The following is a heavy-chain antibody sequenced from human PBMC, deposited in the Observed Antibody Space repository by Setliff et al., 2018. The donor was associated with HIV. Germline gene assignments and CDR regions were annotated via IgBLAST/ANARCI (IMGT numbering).Heavy chain of an antibody. CDR2: IYYSGST. V-gene: IGHV4-31*02. Sequence: PSETLSLTCIVSGGSISSGGYYWSWIRQHPGKGLEWIGDIYYSGSTSYNPSLKSRVIISVDTSKNKFSLKLSTVTAADTAVYYCARENYDSSMDVWGQGSMVTVSS. CDR1: GGSISSGGYY. D-gene: IGHD3-3*01. CDR3: ARENYDSSMDV. J-gene: IGHJ6*02.